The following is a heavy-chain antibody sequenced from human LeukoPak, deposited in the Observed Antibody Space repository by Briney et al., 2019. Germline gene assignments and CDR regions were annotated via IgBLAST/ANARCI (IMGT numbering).Heavy chain of an antibody. J-gene: IGHJ2*01. V-gene: IGHV4-30-4*01. CDR1: GGSISSGDYY. Sequence: PSETLSLTCTVSGGSISSGDYYWSWIRQPPGKGLEWIGYIYYSGSTYYNPSLKSRVTISVDTSKNQFSLKLSSVTAADTAVYYCAREFTVTTWYFDLWGRGTLVTVSS. CDR2: IYYSGST. CDR3: AREFTVTTWYFDL. D-gene: IGHD4-17*01.